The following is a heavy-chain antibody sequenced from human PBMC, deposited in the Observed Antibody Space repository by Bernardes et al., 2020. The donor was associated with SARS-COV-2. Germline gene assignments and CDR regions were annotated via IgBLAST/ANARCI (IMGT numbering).Heavy chain of an antibody. V-gene: IGHV4-4*07. Sequence: SETLSLTCTVSGGSISSYYWSWIRQPAGKGLEWNGRIYTSGSNNYNPSLKSRVTMSVDTSKNQFSLKLSSVTAADTAVYYCARDGPMIGVVVPAATGSAFDIWGQGTMVTVSS. J-gene: IGHJ3*02. CDR3: ARDGPMIGVVVPAATGSAFDI. D-gene: IGHD2-2*01. CDR1: GGSISSYY. CDR2: IYTSGSN.